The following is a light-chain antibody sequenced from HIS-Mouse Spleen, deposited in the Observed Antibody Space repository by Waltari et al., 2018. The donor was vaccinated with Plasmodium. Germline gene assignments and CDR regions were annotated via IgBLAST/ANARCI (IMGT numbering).Light chain of an antibody. V-gene: IGLV3-25*03. Sequence: SYELTQPPSVSVSPGQTARITCPGDALPKQYAYWYQQKPGQAPVLVIYKDIERPSGIPERFSGSSSGTTVTLTISGVQAEDEADYYCQSADSSGTYQVFGGGTKLTVL. CDR1: ALPKQY. J-gene: IGLJ2*01. CDR2: KDI. CDR3: QSADSSGTYQV.